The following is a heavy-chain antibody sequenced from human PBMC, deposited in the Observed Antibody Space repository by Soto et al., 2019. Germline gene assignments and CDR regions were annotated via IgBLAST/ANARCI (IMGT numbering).Heavy chain of an antibody. Sequence: HVQLVESGGGVVQPGRSLRLACVASGFIFSGHGMHWVRQVPGKGLEWVAVVSYDGRYTHYADSVKGRFTISRDNSKNKVYLQMNILRAEDAARYYCAIDRPNSSSWPDYWGQGTLVTVSS. CDR2: VSYDGRYT. J-gene: IGHJ4*02. CDR1: GFIFSGHG. D-gene: IGHD6-13*01. V-gene: IGHV3-30*03. CDR3: AIDRPNSSSWPDY.